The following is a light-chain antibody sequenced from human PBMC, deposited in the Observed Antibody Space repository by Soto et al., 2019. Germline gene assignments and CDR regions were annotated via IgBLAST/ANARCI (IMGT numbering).Light chain of an antibody. CDR2: AAS. CDR3: QQYTNWPLT. J-gene: IGKJ4*01. V-gene: IGKV3-15*01. CDR1: QSVSSN. Sequence: EIVMTQSPATLSVPPGERATLSCRASQSVSSNLAWHQQKPGQAPRVLIYAASTRATGIPARFSGSGSGTAFTLTIGSLQSEDFAVYYCQQYTNWPLTFGGGTKVEIK.